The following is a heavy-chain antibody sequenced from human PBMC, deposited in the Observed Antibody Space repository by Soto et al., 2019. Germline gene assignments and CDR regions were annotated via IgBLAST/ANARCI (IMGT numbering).Heavy chain of an antibody. J-gene: IGHJ4*02. Sequence: PGGSLRLSCAASGFTVSGMFMNWVRQAPGKGLEWVSVIYPAGPTYYADSVKGRFTISRDNSKNTLFLQLNNLRAEDTAVYYCARESEDLTSNFDYWGQGTLVTVSS. CDR3: ARESEDLTSNFDY. V-gene: IGHV3-53*01. CDR2: IYPAGPT. CDR1: GFTVSGMF.